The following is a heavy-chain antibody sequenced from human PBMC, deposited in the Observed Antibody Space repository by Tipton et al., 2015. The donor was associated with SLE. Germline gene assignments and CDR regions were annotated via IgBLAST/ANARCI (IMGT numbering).Heavy chain of an antibody. Sequence: SLRLSCAAFGFTFSQFAVNWVRQAPGKGLEWVAIVGYDGSNKNYADSVKGRFTVSRDNSNNMLYLQMSSLRAEDTAVYYCARQVYTKGYFFDSWGQGTLVTVSS. CDR2: VGYDGSNK. V-gene: IGHV3-30-3*01. CDR1: GFTFSQFA. CDR3: ARQVYTKGYFFDS. J-gene: IGHJ4*02. D-gene: IGHD6-13*01.